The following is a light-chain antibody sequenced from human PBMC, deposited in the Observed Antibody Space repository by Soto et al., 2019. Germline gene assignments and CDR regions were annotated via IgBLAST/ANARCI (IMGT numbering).Light chain of an antibody. CDR2: GAS. V-gene: IGKV3-15*01. J-gene: IGKJ1*01. CDR3: QQYNNWPRT. CDR1: QSVRTT. Sequence: EIVMMQSPATLSVSPGQRATLSCRASQSVRTTVAWYHQRPGQAPRLLIYGASTRATGIPARFSGRGSGTEFTLTISSLQSEDFAVYYCQQYNNWPRTFGQGTKVDIK.